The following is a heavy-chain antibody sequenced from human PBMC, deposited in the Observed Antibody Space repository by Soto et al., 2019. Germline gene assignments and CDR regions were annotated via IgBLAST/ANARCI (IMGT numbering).Heavy chain of an antibody. CDR1: GGSISSSNW. CDR3: AKCITALGPIDY. Sequence: SETLSLTWAVSGGSISSSNWWGWVRQPPGKGLEWIGEIYHSGSTNYNPSLKSRVTISVDKSKNQFSLKLSSVTAADTAVYYCAKCITALGPIDYWGQGTLVTVSS. D-gene: IGHD6-6*01. CDR2: IYHSGST. J-gene: IGHJ4*02. V-gene: IGHV4-4*02.